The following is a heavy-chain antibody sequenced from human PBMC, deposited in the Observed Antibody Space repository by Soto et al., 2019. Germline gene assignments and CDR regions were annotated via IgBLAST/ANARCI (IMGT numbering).Heavy chain of an antibody. CDR3: TTDRNPILRGVIRPQYFDY. CDR2: IRSKPYGVTT. D-gene: IGHD3-10*01. Sequence: GGSLRLSCTGSGFTFGDYAMSWFRQAPGKGLEWVGFIRSKPYGVTTEYDASVKGRFTISRDDSKSIAYLQMNSLTTEDTAVYYCTTDRNPILRGVIRPQYFDYWGQGPLVTVSS. J-gene: IGHJ4*02. CDR1: GFTFGDYA. V-gene: IGHV3-49*03.